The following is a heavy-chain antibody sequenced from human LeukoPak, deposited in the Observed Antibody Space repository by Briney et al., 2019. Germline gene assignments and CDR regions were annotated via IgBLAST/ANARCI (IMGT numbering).Heavy chain of an antibody. Sequence: GGSLRLSCAASGFPFSSYAMRWVRQAPGKGLEWVSAISGSGFSTYYADSAKGRFTISRDNSKNTLYLQMNSLRAEDTAVYYCAEDPPYYYDSSGYYDYWGQGTLVTVSS. V-gene: IGHV3-23*01. D-gene: IGHD3-22*01. CDR3: AEDPPYYYDSSGYYDY. CDR2: ISGSGFST. J-gene: IGHJ4*02. CDR1: GFPFSSYA.